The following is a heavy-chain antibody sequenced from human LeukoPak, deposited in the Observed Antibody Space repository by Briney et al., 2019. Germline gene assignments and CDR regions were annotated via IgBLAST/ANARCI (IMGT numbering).Heavy chain of an antibody. V-gene: IGHV3-21*01. CDR3: ARDPVKGYSYGYTDY. CDR1: GFTFSSYS. J-gene: IGHJ4*02. D-gene: IGHD5-18*01. Sequence: GGSLRLSCAASGFTFSSYSMNWVRQAPGKGLEWVSSISSSSSYIYYADSVKGRFTISRDNAKNSLYLQMNRLRAEDTAVYYCARDPVKGYSYGYTDYWGQGTLVTVSS. CDR2: ISSSSSYI.